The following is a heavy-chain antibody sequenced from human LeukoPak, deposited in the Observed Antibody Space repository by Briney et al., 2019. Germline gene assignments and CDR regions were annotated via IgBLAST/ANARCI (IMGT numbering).Heavy chain of an antibody. CDR1: GFTFSSYA. CDR3: ARNENSGWGYFDY. Sequence: GGSLRLSCAASGFTFSSYAMSWVRQVPGKGLEWVSVINGSGDNTYYADSVKGRFTISRDNSKNMLYLQMNSLRAEDTAVYYCARNENSGWGYFDYWGQGTLVTVSS. CDR2: INGSGDNT. D-gene: IGHD5-12*01. J-gene: IGHJ4*02. V-gene: IGHV3-23*01.